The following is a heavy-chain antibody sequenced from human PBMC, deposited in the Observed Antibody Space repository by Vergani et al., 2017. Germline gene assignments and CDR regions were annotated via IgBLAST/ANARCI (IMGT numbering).Heavy chain of an antibody. CDR3: TRGWYYDSIAYWAY. D-gene: IGHD3-22*01. CDR2: ITPGGST. V-gene: IGHV1-46*03. Sequence: VQLVQSGTEVKKPGASVKIACKTSGYTFTNHHLHWVRQAPGQGLEWMGIITPGGSTDYGPKFQGRATMTRDTSTRTAYMELSSLRSEDTAVYYCTRGWYYDSIAYWAYWGQGTLVTVSS. CDR1: GYTFTNHH. J-gene: IGHJ4*02.